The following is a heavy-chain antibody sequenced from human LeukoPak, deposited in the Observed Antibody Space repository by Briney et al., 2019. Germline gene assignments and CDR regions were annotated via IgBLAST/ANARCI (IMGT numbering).Heavy chain of an antibody. Sequence: SETLSLTCTVSGGSISSYYWSWIRQPAGKGLEWIGRIYTSGSTNYNPSLKSRVTMSVDTSKNQFSLRLSSVTAADTAVYYCAREEEDYYDSSGYYGDWGQGTLVTVSS. CDR3: AREEEDYYDSSGYYGD. D-gene: IGHD3-22*01. CDR1: GGSISSYY. CDR2: IYTSGST. J-gene: IGHJ4*02. V-gene: IGHV4-4*07.